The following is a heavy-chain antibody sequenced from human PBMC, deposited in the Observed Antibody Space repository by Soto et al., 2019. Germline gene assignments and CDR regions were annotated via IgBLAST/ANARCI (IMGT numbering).Heavy chain of an antibody. CDR1: GGSISSYY. CDR3: ASSQSDSSGYYYGWIWFDP. D-gene: IGHD3-22*01. Sequence: PSETLSLTCTVSGGSISSYYWSWIRQPPGKGLEWVGYIYYSGSTNYNPCLKTRVTISVATSKNQFSLKLSSVAAADTAVYYCASSQSDSSGYYYGWIWFDPWGQGTLVTVSS. V-gene: IGHV4-59*01. J-gene: IGHJ5*02. CDR2: IYYSGST.